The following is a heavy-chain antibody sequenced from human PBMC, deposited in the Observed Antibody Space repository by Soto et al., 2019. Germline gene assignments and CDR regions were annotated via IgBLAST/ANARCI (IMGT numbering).Heavy chain of an antibody. CDR3: ARLNSYGSGSY. J-gene: IGHJ4*02. CDR1: GGSISSYY. V-gene: IGHV4-59*08. CDR2: IYYSGST. D-gene: IGHD3-10*01. Sequence: SETLSLTCTVSGGSISSYYWSWIRQPPGKGLEWIGYIYYSGSTNYNPSLKSRVTISVDTSKNQFSLKLSSVTAADTAVYYCARLNSYGSGSYWGQGTLVTVSS.